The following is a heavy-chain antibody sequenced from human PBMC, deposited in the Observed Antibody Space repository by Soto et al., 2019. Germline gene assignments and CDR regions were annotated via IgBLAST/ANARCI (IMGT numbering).Heavy chain of an antibody. CDR1: GYTFTSYY. CDR2: INPSGGST. V-gene: IGHV1-46*01. Sequence: ASVKVSCKASGYTFTSYYMHWVRQAPGQGLEWMGIINPSGGSTSYAQKFQGRVTMTRDTSTSTVYMELSSLRSEDTAVYYCVCSGTYYYDSSGFLPDYYYGMAVWGQGTTVTVSS. J-gene: IGHJ6*02. D-gene: IGHD3-22*01. CDR3: VCSGTYYYDSSGFLPDYYYGMAV.